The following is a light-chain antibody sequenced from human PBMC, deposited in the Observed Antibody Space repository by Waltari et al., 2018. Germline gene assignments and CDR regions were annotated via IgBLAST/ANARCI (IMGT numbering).Light chain of an antibody. CDR2: WAS. Sequence: DIGMTQSPDTLAVSLGERATINCRTSQSIFSRSNNKNFLAWYQQKPGQPPKVLISWASSRKSGVPERFSGSGSETDFTLTINSLQAEDVAIYYCQQYFTRPPYTFGQGTKLEIK. J-gene: IGKJ2*01. CDR3: QQYFTRPPYT. V-gene: IGKV4-1*01. CDR1: QSIFSRSNNKNF.